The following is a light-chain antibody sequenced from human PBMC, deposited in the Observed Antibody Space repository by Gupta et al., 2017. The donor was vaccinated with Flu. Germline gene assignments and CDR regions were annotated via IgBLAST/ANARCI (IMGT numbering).Light chain of an antibody. V-gene: IGKV3-11*01. J-gene: IGKJ2*01. CDR3: QQRSKWPGT. CDR2: DAS. Sequence: PGTLSLSAGERASLSCRASQSVSSYLARYQQKPGQAPRLLIYDASKRATGIPARFRGRGSGTDFTLTIGSLEPEDSAVYYCQQRSKWPGTLGQGTKMEI. CDR1: QSVSSY.